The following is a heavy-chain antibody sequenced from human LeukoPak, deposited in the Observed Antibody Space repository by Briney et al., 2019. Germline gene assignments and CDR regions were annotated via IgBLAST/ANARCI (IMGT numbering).Heavy chain of an antibody. D-gene: IGHD6-13*01. V-gene: IGHV5-51*01. Sequence: GESLKISCQGSGYTFANYWIGWVRQMPGKGLEWMGIIYPGDPDSRYSPSFQGQVTISADKSISTAYLQWSSLKASDTAIYYCAKRGYSSSWYYHFDYWGQGTLVTVSS. CDR2: IYPGDPDS. CDR3: AKRGYSSSWYYHFDY. J-gene: IGHJ4*02. CDR1: GYTFANYW.